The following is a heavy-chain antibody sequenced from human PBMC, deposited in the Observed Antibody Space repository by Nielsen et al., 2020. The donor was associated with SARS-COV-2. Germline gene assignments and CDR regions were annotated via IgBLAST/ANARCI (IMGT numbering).Heavy chain of an antibody. CDR2: ISAYNGNT. CDR1: GYTFTSYG. CDR3: AVTYGDYMYYYYYMDV. J-gene: IGHJ6*03. Sequence: ASVKVSCKASGYTFTSYGISWVRQAPGQGLEWMGWISAYNGNTSYAQKFQGRVTMTRDTSTSTVYMELSSLRSEDTAVYYCAVTYGDYMYYYYYMDVWGKGTTVTVSS. D-gene: IGHD4-17*01. V-gene: IGHV1-18*04.